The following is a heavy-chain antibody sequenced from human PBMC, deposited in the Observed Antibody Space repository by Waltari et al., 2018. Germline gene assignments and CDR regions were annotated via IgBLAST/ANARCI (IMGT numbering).Heavy chain of an antibody. Sequence: EVQLVESGGGLVHPGGSLRLSCTAPGSTFSFSESNWVRQAPGKGLEWISYISTSGSDIYYADSVKGRFTISRDNAKNSLYLQMDSLRAEDTAVYYCARVAVTGSYYWYFDLWGRGTLLTVSS. D-gene: IGHD1-26*01. CDR3: ARVAVTGSYYWYFDL. V-gene: IGHV3-48*03. CDR2: ISTSGSDI. CDR1: GSTFSFSE. J-gene: IGHJ2*01.